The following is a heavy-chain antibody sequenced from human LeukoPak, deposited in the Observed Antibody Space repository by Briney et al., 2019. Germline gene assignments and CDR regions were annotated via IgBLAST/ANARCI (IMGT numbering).Heavy chain of an antibody. V-gene: IGHV3-74*01. CDR2: INSDGSST. CDR1: GFPFSSYW. J-gene: IGHJ4*02. D-gene: IGHD5-24*01. Sequence: PGGSLRLSCAASGFPFSSYWMHWVRQAPGKGLVWVSRINSDGSSTSYADSVKGRFTISRDNAKNTLYLQMNSLRAEDTAVYYCARDRDGYQPDYWGQGTLVTVSS. CDR3: ARDRDGYQPDY.